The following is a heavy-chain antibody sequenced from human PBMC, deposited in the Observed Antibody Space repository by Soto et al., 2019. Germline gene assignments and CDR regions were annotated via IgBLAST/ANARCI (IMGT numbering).Heavy chain of an antibody. CDR3: AREANTIYAPHGLDV. J-gene: IGHJ6*04. Sequence: GGSLRLSCAVSGFPFDSYSMSWVRQAPGQGLEWLASLSSGSFYIFHADSIRGRFTISRDDAKNLLFLQMNSLTIEDTATYYCAREANTIYAPHGLDVWGEGTAVTVSS. CDR2: LSSGSFYI. CDR1: GFPFDSYS. D-gene: IGHD3-3*01. V-gene: IGHV3-21*01.